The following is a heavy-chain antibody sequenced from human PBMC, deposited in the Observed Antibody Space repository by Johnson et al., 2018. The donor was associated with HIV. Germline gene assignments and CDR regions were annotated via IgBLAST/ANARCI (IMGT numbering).Heavy chain of an antibody. V-gene: IGHV3-30*02. CDR3: TTEGDAFDI. CDR2: IQFDGSHK. CDR1: GFTFSNYG. Sequence: QMQLVESGGGVVQPGGSLRLSCKASGFTFSNYGIHWVRQAPGKGLEWVTFIQFDGSHKYAEPVKGRFTMSRDDSKNMLALQMNSLKIEDTAVYYCTTEGDAFDIWGPGTMVTVSS. J-gene: IGHJ3*02.